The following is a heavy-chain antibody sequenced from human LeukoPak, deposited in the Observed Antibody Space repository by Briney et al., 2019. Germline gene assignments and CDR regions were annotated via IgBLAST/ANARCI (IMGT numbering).Heavy chain of an antibody. CDR1: GFTFSSYG. J-gene: IGHJ4*02. D-gene: IGHD3-22*01. Sequence: PGGSLRLSCAASGFTFSSYGMHWVRQAPGKGLEWVAVISYDGSNKYYADSVKGRFTISRDNSKNTLYLQMNSLRAEDTAVYYCAKLPDSSGYYTGYWGQGTLVTVSS. V-gene: IGHV3-30*18. CDR2: ISYDGSNK. CDR3: AKLPDSSGYYTGY.